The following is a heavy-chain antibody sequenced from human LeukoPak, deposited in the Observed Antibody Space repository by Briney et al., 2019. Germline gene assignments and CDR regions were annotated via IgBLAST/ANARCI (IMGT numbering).Heavy chain of an antibody. CDR2: ISGSGGST. J-gene: IGHJ4*02. CDR3: ASWGPRDY. CDR1: GLTYHRYA. D-gene: IGHD3-16*01. V-gene: IGHV3-23*01. Sequence: GGSLGLPCAASGLTYHRYAMSGVPHAPGKGLEWVSAISGSGGSTYYADSVKGRFTISRDNSKNTLYLQMNSLRAEDTAVYYCASWGPRDYWGQGTLVTVSS.